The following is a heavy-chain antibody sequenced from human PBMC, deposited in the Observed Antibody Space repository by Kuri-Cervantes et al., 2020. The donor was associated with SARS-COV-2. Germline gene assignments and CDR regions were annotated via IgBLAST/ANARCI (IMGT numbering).Heavy chain of an antibody. CDR1: GGSISSYY. CDR3: ARDADSSGSLDY. D-gene: IGHD3-22*01. CDR2: IYTSGST. Sequence: GSLRLSCTVSGGSISSYYWSWTRQPAGKGLEWIGRIYTSGSTNYNPSLKSRVTMSVDTSKNQFSLKLSSVTAADTAVYYCARDADSSGSLDYWGQGTLVTVSS. J-gene: IGHJ4*02. V-gene: IGHV4-4*07.